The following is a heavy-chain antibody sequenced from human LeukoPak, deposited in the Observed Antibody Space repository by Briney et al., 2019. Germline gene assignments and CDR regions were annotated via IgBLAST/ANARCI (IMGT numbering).Heavy chain of an antibody. D-gene: IGHD2-21*01. V-gene: IGHV3-30*02. CDR3: ARDSPGFGGDDFDY. CDR1: GFTFSSYG. J-gene: IGHJ4*02. CDR2: IWYDGSNK. Sequence: GGSLRLSCAASGFTFSSYGIHWVRQAPGKGLEWVAFIWYDGSNKYYGDSVKGRFTISRDNSKNTLYLQMNSLRAEDTAVYYCARDSPGFGGDDFDYWGQGTLFTVSS.